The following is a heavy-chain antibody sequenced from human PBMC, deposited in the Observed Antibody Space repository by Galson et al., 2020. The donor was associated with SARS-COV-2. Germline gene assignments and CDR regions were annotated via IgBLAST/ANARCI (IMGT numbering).Heavy chain of an antibody. CDR2: FDPDDGET. V-gene: IGHV1-24*01. D-gene: IGHD4-17*01. CDR3: ATVWALQEYYGDYVFD. J-gene: IGHJ4*02. Sequence: ASVKVSCKVSGYTLTELSMHWVRQAPGKGLEWMVGFDPDDGETIHAQKFQGRVTMTEDTTTDTAYMELSSLRSEDTAVYYCATVWALQEYYGDYVFDWGQGTLVTVSS. CDR1: GYTLTELS.